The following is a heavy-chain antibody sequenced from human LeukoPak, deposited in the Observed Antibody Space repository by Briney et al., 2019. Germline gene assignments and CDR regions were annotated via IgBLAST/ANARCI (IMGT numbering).Heavy chain of an antibody. J-gene: IGHJ4*02. CDR2: ISSSSSYT. D-gene: IGHD3-22*01. CDR1: GFTFSDYY. Sequence: GGSLRLSCAASGFTFSDYYMSWIRQAPGKGLEWVSYISSSSSYTSYADSVKGRFTISRDNAKNSLYLQMNSLRAEDTAVYYCARMYYDSSGYYYFDYWGQGTLVTVSS. V-gene: IGHV3-11*03. CDR3: ARMYYDSSGYYYFDY.